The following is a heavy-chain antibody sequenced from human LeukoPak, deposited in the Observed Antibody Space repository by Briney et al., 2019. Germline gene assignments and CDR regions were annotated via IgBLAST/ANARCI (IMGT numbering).Heavy chain of an antibody. D-gene: IGHD3-10*01. CDR1: GFTFSSYG. CDR3: AKIFAYYGSGSYYNDY. CDR2: ISYGGSNK. Sequence: GGSLRLSCAASGFTFSSYGMHWVRQAPGKGLEWVAVISYGGSNKYYADSVKGRFTISRDNSKNTLYLQMNSLRAEDTAVYYCAKIFAYYGSGSYYNDYWGQGTLVTVSS. V-gene: IGHV3-30*18. J-gene: IGHJ4*02.